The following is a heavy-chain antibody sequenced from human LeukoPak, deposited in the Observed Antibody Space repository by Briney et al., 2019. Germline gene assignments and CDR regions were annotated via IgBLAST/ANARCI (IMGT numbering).Heavy chain of an antibody. D-gene: IGHD1-26*01. CDR2: IYYSGST. CDR1: GGSISSYY. J-gene: IGHJ3*02. V-gene: IGHV4-59*01. Sequence: KPSETLSLTCTVSGGSISSYYWSWIRQPPGKGLEWIGYIYYSGSTNYNPSLKSRVTISVDTSKNQFSLKLSSVAAADTAVYYCAREKKVGASYDAFDIWGQGTMVTVSS. CDR3: AREKKVGASYDAFDI.